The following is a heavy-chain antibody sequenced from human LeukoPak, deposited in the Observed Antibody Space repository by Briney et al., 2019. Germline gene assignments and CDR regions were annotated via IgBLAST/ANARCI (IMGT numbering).Heavy chain of an antibody. V-gene: IGHV3-30-3*01. J-gene: IGHJ4*02. D-gene: IGHD1-26*01. CDR2: ISYDGSNK. Sequence: GRSLRLSCAASGFTFSSYAMHWVRQAPGKGLEWVAVISYDGSNKYYADSVKGRFTISRDNSKNTLYLQMNSLRAEDTAVYYXXXXXXXGATNFDYWGQGTLVTVSS. CDR1: GFTFSSYA. CDR3: XXXXXXGATNFDY.